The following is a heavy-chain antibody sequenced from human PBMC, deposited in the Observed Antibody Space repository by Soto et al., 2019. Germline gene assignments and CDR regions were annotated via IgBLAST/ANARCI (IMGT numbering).Heavy chain of an antibody. CDR1: GYTFTSFY. V-gene: IGHV1-46*01. D-gene: IGHD6-13*01. CDR2: INPSGEIT. CDR3: AGPPAFPSSWSGIPPTPGHGMDV. J-gene: IGHJ6*02. Sequence: QMQLVQSGAEVKRPGASVRVSCKSSGYTFTSFYIHWVRQAPGQGLEWMGIINPSGEITNFAQRFGARAPLSRQFPPNTLSGALGSLKSEDGPLFYCAGPPAFPSSWSGIPPTPGHGMDVWGQGTTVTVS.